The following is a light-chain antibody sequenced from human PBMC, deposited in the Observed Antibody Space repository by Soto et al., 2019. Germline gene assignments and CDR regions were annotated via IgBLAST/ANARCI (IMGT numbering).Light chain of an antibody. V-gene: IGLV2-8*01. CDR1: SSDVGGYNY. J-gene: IGLJ1*01. CDR3: QSYDSSLSGSLYV. CDR2: EVH. Sequence: QSALTQPPSASGSLGQSVTFSCTGTSSDVGGYNYVSWYQQHPGKAPKLIIYEVHKRPSGVPDRFSGSKSGNTASLTVSGLQAEDEADYYCQSYDSSLSGSLYVFGTGTKLTVL.